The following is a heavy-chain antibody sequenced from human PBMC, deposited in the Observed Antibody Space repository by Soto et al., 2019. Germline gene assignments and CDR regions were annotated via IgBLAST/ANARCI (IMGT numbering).Heavy chain of an antibody. J-gene: IGHJ4*02. Sequence: GGSLRLSCAASGFTFSSYEMNWVRQAPGKGLEWVSYISSSGTTVHYADSVKGRFTISRDNAKNSFYLQMNSLRAEDTAIYYCARDENRSYSLDYWGQGTLVTVSS. V-gene: IGHV3-48*03. CDR1: GFTFSSYE. D-gene: IGHD1-26*01. CDR2: ISSSGTTV. CDR3: ARDENRSYSLDY.